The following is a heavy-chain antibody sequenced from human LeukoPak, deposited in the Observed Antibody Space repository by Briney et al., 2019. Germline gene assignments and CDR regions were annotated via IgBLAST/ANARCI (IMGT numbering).Heavy chain of an antibody. CDR2: IKQDGSEI. V-gene: IGHV3-7*03. D-gene: IGHD6-19*01. J-gene: IGHJ4*02. CDR1: GFTLRSYW. Sequence: GGSLRLSCAASGFTLRSYWMTWVRQAPGKGLEWVANIKQDGSEIHYVDSVKGRFTISRDNSKNTLYLQMNSLRAEDTAVYYCAKAISSIVAGTYFDYWGQGTLVTVSS. CDR3: AKAISSIVAGTYFDY.